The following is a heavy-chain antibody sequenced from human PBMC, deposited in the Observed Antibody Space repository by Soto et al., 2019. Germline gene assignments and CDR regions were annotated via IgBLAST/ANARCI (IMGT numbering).Heavy chain of an antibody. CDR1: GFTVSSNY. Sequence: GGSLRLSCAASGFTVSSNYMRWVRQAPGKGLEWVSTISDSGCSTYYADSVPGRFTISRDNSKNTLYLQMNSLRAEDTAVYYCAKDESRVVVPDNWFDSWGQGTLVTVSS. J-gene: IGHJ5*01. V-gene: IGHV3-23*01. CDR3: AKDESRVVVPDNWFDS. CDR2: ISDSGCST. D-gene: IGHD2-15*01.